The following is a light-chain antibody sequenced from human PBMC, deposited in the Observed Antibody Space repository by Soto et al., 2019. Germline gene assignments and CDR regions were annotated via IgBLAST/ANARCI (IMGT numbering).Light chain of an antibody. CDR2: GAA. CDR1: QSVSSSY. V-gene: IGKV3-20*01. Sequence: EIVLTQSPGTLSLSPGERATLSCRASQSVSSSYLAWYQQKPGQAPRLLIYGAASRATGIPDRFSGSGSGSGFTLTISRPEPEYFAVYYYQQYGSSPYTFCQGTKLEIE. J-gene: IGKJ2*01. CDR3: QQYGSSPYT.